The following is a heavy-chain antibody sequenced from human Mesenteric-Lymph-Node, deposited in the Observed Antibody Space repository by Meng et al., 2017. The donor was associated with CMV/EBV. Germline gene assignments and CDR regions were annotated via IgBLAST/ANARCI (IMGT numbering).Heavy chain of an antibody. CDR2: IKQDGSEK. D-gene: IGHD6-25*01. J-gene: IGHJ3*02. CDR1: GFTFSSYS. V-gene: IGHV3-7*01. CDR3: ARDQRHAFDI. Sequence: GESLKISCAASGFTFSSYSMNWVRQAPGKGLEWVANIKQDGSEKYYVDSVKGRFTISRDNAKNSLYLQMNSLRAEDTAVYYCARDQRHAFDIWGQGTMVTVSS.